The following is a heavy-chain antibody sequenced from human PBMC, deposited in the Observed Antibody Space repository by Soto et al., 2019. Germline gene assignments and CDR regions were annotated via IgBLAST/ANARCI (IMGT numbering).Heavy chain of an antibody. V-gene: IGHV3-30-3*01. CDR3: AASNSGSLFDY. D-gene: IGHD1-26*01. CDR2: ISYDGSNK. CDR1: GFTFSSYA. Sequence: PGGSLRLSCAASGFTFSSYAMHWVRQAPGKGLEWVAVISYDGSNKYYADSVKGRFTISRDNSKNTLYLQMNSLRAEDTAVYYCAASNSGSLFDYWGQGTLVTVSS. J-gene: IGHJ4*02.